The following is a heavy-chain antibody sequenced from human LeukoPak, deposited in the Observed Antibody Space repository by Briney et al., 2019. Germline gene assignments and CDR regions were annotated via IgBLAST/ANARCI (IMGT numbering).Heavy chain of an antibody. V-gene: IGHV3-15*01. CDR1: GFTFSNAW. CDR2: IRSEADGGTA. CDR3: SSRPYDTYVI. D-gene: IGHD2-21*01. J-gene: IGHJ4*02. Sequence: PGGSLRLSCAASGFTFSNAWMSWVRQAPGKGLEWVGRIRSEADGGTADYAEPVKGRFTISRDDSKNTVYLQMNSLKTEDTAVYFCSSRPYDTYVIWGQGTLVTVSS.